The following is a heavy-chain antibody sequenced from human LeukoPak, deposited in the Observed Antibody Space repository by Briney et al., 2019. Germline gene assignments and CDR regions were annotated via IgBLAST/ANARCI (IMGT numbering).Heavy chain of an antibody. V-gene: IGHV1-2*02. CDR3: ARVYSSSLYYYYYMDV. CDR2: INPNSGGT. Sequence: ASVKVSCKASGGTFSSYAISWVRQAPGQGLEWMGWINPNSGGTNYAQKFQGRVTMTRDTSISTAYMELSRLRSDDTAVYYRARVYSSSLYYYYYMDVWGKGTTVTVSS. D-gene: IGHD6-6*01. CDR1: GGTFSSYA. J-gene: IGHJ6*03.